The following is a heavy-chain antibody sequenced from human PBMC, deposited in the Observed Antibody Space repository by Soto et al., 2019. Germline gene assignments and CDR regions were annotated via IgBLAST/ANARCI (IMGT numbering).Heavy chain of an antibody. CDR1: GFTFSSYA. D-gene: IGHD6-6*01. Sequence: GGSLRLSCAASGFTFSSYAMSWVRQAPGKGLEWVSAISGSGGSTYYADSVKGRFTISRDNSKNTLYLQMNSLRAEDTAVYYCAKRSSDYYYYGMDVWGQGTTVTVSS. CDR3: AKRSSDYYYYGMDV. J-gene: IGHJ6*02. V-gene: IGHV3-23*01. CDR2: ISGSGGST.